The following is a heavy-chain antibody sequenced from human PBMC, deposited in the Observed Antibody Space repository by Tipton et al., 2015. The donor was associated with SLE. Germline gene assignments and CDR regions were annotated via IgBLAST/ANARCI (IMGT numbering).Heavy chain of an antibody. CDR1: GGSISSYY. Sequence: TLSLTCTVSGGSISSYYWSWIRQPPGKGLEWIGTIYHTGTTYYKPSLNSRATISVDTSKNQFSLKLSSVTAADTAVYYCARDRVGGGGHFDYWGQGTLVTVSS. V-gene: IGHV4-59*04. CDR2: IYHTGTT. J-gene: IGHJ4*02. CDR3: ARDRVGGGGHFDY. D-gene: IGHD5-24*01.